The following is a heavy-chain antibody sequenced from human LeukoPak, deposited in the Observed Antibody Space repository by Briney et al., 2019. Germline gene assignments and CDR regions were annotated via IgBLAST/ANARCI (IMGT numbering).Heavy chain of an antibody. CDR2: INHSGST. J-gene: IGHJ6*03. CDR3: ARQRGYDILTGYYFYYYYYMDV. CDR1: GGSFSGYY. V-gene: IGHV4-34*01. D-gene: IGHD3-9*01. Sequence: SETLSLTCAVYGGSFSGYYWSWIRQPPGKGLEWIGEINHSGSTNYNPSLKSRVTISVDTSKNQFSLKLSSVAAADTAVYYCARQRGYDILTGYYFYYYYYMDVWGKGTTVTISS.